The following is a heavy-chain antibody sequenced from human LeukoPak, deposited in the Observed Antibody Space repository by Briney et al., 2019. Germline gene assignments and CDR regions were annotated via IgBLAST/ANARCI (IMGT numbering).Heavy chain of an antibody. CDR1: GFTFSSYA. Sequence: PGGSLRLSCAASGFTFSSYAMSWVRQAPGKGLEWVSAISGSGGSTYYADSVKGRFTISRDNSKNTLYLQMNSLRAEDTAVYYCAKDTRRVMVAGLEYWGQGTLVTVSS. D-gene: IGHD6-19*01. J-gene: IGHJ4*02. CDR3: AKDTRRVMVAGLEY. CDR2: ISGSGGST. V-gene: IGHV3-23*01.